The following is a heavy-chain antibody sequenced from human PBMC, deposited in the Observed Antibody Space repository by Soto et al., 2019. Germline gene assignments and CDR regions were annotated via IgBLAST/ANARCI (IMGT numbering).Heavy chain of an antibody. CDR1: GLTFSTYA. J-gene: IGHJ6*02. D-gene: IGHD5-18*01. CDR3: AKDGRGQLWLNYYYGMDV. V-gene: IGHV3-30*18. Sequence: GAAPRPSCAPSGLTFSTYALSSVRQAPGKGPEWVAVISYDGSNKYYAASVKGRFTISRDNSKNTLYLQMNSLRAEDTAVYYCAKDGRGQLWLNYYYGMDVWGQGTTVTISS. CDR2: ISYDGSNK.